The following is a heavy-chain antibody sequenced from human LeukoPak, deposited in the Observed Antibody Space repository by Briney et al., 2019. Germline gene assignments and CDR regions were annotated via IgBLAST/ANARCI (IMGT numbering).Heavy chain of an antibody. CDR3: ARGRVSSSSWYSTYYYYFYMAV. V-gene: IGHV6-1*01. Sequence: PSQTLSLTCAISGDSVSSNRATWNWIRQSPSRGLEWLGRTYYRSKWYNDYAVSVKSRININPDTSKNQFSLQLNSVTPEDTAVYFCARGRVSSSSWYSTYYYYFYMAVGGKGTPATVSS. CDR2: TYYRSKWYN. J-gene: IGHJ6*03. CDR1: GDSVSSNRAT. D-gene: IGHD6-13*01.